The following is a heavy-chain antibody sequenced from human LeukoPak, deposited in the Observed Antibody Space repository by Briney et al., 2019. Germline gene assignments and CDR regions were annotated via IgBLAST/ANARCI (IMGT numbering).Heavy chain of an antibody. CDR2: VDSGGSIA. CDR1: GFTFSSSW. D-gene: IGHD1-26*01. Sequence: GGSLRLSCAASGFTFSSSWMHWVRQAPRKGLVWVSRVDSGGSIANYADSVKGRFTISRDNAKNTLYLQMNSLRAEYTAVYYCARWDIGYWGQGTLVTVSS. J-gene: IGHJ4*02. V-gene: IGHV3-74*01. CDR3: ARWDIGY.